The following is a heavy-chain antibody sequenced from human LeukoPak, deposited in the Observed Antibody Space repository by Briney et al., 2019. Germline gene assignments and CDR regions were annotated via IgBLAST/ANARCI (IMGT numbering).Heavy chain of an antibody. V-gene: IGHV1-2*02. CDR1: GYTFTGYY. CDR3: ARGGITIFWRDVEYGMDV. CDR2: INPNSGGT. D-gene: IGHD3-9*01. Sequence: GASVKVSCKASGYTFTGYYMHWVRQAPGQGLEWMGWINPNSGGTNYAQKFQGRVTMTRDTSISTAYMELSRLRSDDTAVYYCARGGITIFWRDVEYGMDVWGQGTTVTVSS. J-gene: IGHJ6*02.